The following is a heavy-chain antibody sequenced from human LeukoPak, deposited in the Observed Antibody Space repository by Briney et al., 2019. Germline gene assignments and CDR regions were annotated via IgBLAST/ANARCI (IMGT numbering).Heavy chain of an antibody. J-gene: IGHJ4*02. D-gene: IGHD4-17*01. CDR3: ARDRTVTTFDS. Sequence: GGSLRLSCAASGFTFGSYWMSWVRQAPGKGLEWVANIKQDVSQRYYVDSVKGRFTISRDNAKNSLYLQMISLRVEDTALYYCARDRTVTTFDSWGQGTLVTVSS. CDR2: IKQDVSQR. V-gene: IGHV3-7*01. CDR1: GFTFGSYW.